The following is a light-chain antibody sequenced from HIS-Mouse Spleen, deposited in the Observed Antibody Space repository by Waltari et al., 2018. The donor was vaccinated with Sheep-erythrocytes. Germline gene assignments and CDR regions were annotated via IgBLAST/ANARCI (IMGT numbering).Light chain of an antibody. CDR3: CSYAGSSTPWV. J-gene: IGLJ3*02. CDR1: SSDVGSYNL. CDR2: EGS. Sequence: QSALTQPASVSGSPGQSITISCTGTSSDVGSYNLVSWYQQHPVKAPKLMIYEGSKRPSGVSNRFSGSKSGNTASLTISGLQAEDEADYYCCSYAGSSTPWVFGGGTKLTVL. V-gene: IGLV2-23*01.